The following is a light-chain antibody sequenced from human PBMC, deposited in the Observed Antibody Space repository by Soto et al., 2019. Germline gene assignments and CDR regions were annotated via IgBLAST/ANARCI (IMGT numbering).Light chain of an antibody. CDR3: QQRSNWPLT. Sequence: IVLLQIPATLSLYPGARAALPCRASQSVSSYLTWYQQKPGQAPKLLIYDASNLPSGIPARFSGSVSGTDFTLTISSLEPEDFAVYYCQQRSNWPLTFGGGTKVDIK. CDR1: QSVSSY. V-gene: IGKV3-11*01. CDR2: DAS. J-gene: IGKJ4*01.